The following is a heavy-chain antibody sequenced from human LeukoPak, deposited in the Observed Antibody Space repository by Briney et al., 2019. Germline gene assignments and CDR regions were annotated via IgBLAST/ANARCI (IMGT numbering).Heavy chain of an antibody. D-gene: IGHD2-15*01. CDR1: GDSVASGTSY. J-gene: IGHJ4*02. Sequence: SETLSLTCTVSGDSVASGTSYWSWIRQPAGKGLEWIGRVYPSGSTDYNPSVKSRLSISIDTSKNQVSLNLTSITAADTAVYYCARVFWQSGGYFDYWGQGILVTVSS. CDR2: VYPSGST. V-gene: IGHV4-61*02. CDR3: ARVFWQSGGYFDY.